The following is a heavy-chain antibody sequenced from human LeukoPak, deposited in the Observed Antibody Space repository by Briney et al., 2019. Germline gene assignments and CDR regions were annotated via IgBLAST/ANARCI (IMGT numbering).Heavy chain of an antibody. CDR1: GFTVSSSY. Sequence: PGGSLRLSCAASGFTVSSSYMSWVRQAPGKGLEWVSVIYRDGTTYYADSVKGRFTISRDNSKNTLYLQMNILRAEDTAVYYCARDLITVTGGGWGQGTLVTVSS. CDR3: ARDLITVTGGG. J-gene: IGHJ4*02. V-gene: IGHV3-66*01. D-gene: IGHD4-17*01. CDR2: IYRDGTT.